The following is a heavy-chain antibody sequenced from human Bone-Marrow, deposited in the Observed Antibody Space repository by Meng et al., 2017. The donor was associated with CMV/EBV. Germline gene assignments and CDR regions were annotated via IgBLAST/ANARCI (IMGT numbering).Heavy chain of an antibody. J-gene: IGHJ6*02. Sequence: SETLSLTCTVSGGSIRNSSYYWDWVRQAPGKGLEWIGNFYYSGTTSYTPSLKSRVTISGDTSKNQFSLKLYSVTATDTAVYYCASGSALGYYGMVLWGQGHTVHVYS. CDR3: ASGSALGYYGMVL. V-gene: IGHV4-39*01. D-gene: IGHD1-26*01. CDR2: FYYSGTT. CDR1: GGSIRNSSYY.